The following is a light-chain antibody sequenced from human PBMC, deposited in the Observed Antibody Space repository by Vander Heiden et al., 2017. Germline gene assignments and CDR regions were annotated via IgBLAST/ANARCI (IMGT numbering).Light chain of an antibody. J-gene: IGKJ2*01. CDR3: QQYYSYPVST. V-gene: IGKV1-8*01. CDR1: QGISSY. CDR2: AAS. Sequence: AIRMIQSPSSFSAFTGARVTITCRASQGISSYLAWYQQKPGKAAKLLIYAASTLQSGVPSRFSGSGSGTDFTLTISCLQSEDFATYYCQQYYSYPVSTFGQGTKLEIK.